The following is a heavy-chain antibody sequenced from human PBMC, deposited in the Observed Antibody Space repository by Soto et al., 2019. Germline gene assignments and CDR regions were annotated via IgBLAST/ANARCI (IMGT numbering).Heavy chain of an antibody. CDR2: MNPNSGIT. CDR1: GYSFTSYD. V-gene: IGHV1-8*01. CDR3: ARGFYFYLHNPGGN. Sequence: QVQLVQSGAEVKKPGASVKVSCKASGYSFTSYDINWVRQAPGQGLEWMGWMNPNSGITGYAQKFRGRVTMTRDTSLNTAYMELSSLRCDDTAVYYCARGFYFYLHNPGGNWGQGTLVTVSS. D-gene: IGHD3-3*01. J-gene: IGHJ4*02.